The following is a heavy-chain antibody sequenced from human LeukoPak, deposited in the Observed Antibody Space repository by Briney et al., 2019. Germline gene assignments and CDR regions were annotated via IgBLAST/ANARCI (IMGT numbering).Heavy chain of an antibody. CDR3: ARDQASGYDHDAFDI. J-gene: IGHJ3*02. CDR1: GFTVSSNE. D-gene: IGHD5-12*01. Sequence: GGSLRLSCAASGFTVSSNEMSWVRQAPGKGLEWVSSISGGSTYYADSRKGRFIISRDNSKNTLHLQMNSLRAEDTAVYYCARDQASGYDHDAFDIWGQGTMVTVSS. V-gene: IGHV3-38-3*01. CDR2: ISGGST.